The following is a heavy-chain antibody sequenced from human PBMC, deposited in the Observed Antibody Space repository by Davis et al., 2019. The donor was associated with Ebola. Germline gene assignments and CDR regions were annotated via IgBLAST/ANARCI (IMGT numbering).Heavy chain of an antibody. CDR2: IWYDGSNK. V-gene: IGHV3-30*02. D-gene: IGHD2-2*02. J-gene: IGHJ4*02. Sequence: PGGSLRLSCAASGFTFSSYGMHWVRQAPGKGLEWVAVIWYDGSNKYYADSVKGRFTISRDNSKNTLYLQMNSLRAEDTAVYYCAKGLGVIVVVPAAIGYWGQGTLVTVSS. CDR1: GFTFSSYG. CDR3: AKGLGVIVVVPAAIGY.